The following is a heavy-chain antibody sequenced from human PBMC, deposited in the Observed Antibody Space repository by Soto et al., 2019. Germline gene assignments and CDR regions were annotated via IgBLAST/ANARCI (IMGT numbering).Heavy chain of an antibody. Sequence: PGGSLRLSCASSGFTFITYGMHWVRQAPGKGLEWVAVISYDGSNKYHVDSVKGRFTISRDNSKNTLYLQMNSLRPEDTAVYYCAKDHGDYWSWFDPWGQGTLVTVSS. CDR1: GFTFITYG. V-gene: IGHV3-30*18. CDR2: ISYDGSNK. CDR3: AKDHGDYWSWFDP. J-gene: IGHJ5*02. D-gene: IGHD4-17*01.